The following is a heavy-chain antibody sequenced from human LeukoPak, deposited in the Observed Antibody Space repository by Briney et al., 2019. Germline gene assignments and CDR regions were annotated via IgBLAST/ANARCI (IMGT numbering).Heavy chain of an antibody. CDR1: GFTFSSYG. D-gene: IGHD1-26*01. Sequence: GGSLRLSCAASGFTFSSYGMHWVRQAPGKGLEWVAFIRYDGSNKYYADSVKGRFTISRDNSKNTLYLQMNSLRAEDTAVYYCAKGPMYSGTYPIDYWGQGPLVTVSS. V-gene: IGHV3-30*02. CDR2: IRYDGSNK. CDR3: AKGPMYSGTYPIDY. J-gene: IGHJ4*02.